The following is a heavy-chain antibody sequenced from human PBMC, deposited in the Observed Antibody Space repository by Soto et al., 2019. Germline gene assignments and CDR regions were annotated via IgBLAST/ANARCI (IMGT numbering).Heavy chain of an antibody. CDR3: ASGGDIVLVPAAMAGSYYYYGMDV. V-gene: IGHV4-31*03. Sequence: SETLSLTCTVSGGSISSGGYYWSWIRQHPGKGLEWIGYIYYSGSTYYNPSLKSRVTISVDTSKNQFSLKLSSLTAADTAVYYFASGGDIVLVPAAMAGSYYYYGMDVWGQGTTVTVSS. CDR1: GGSISSGGYY. CDR2: IYYSGST. D-gene: IGHD2-2*01. J-gene: IGHJ6*02.